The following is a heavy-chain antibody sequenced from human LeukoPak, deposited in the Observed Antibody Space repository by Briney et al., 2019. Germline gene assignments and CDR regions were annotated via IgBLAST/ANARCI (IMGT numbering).Heavy chain of an antibody. D-gene: IGHD4-23*01. J-gene: IGHJ4*02. Sequence: PGGSLRLSCAASGFTFTSYAWSWVRQAPGKGLEWVSAISGSGRDTYYADSVKGRFTISRDNSKNTLYLQMNSLRAEDTAVYYCANADYGGNSRGYWGQGTLVTVSS. V-gene: IGHV3-23*01. CDR3: ANADYGGNSRGY. CDR2: ISGSGRDT. CDR1: GFTFTSYA.